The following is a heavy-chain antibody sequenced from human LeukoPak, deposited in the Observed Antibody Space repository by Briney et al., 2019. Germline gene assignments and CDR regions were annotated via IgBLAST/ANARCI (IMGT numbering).Heavy chain of an antibody. CDR2: ISSSSSTI. J-gene: IGHJ4*02. CDR1: GFTFSSYW. CDR3: ARGQYSSSSGVLFDY. D-gene: IGHD6-6*01. Sequence: HPGGSLRLSCAASGFTFSSYWMSWVRRAPGKGLEWVSYISSSSSTIYYADSVKGRFTISRDNAKNSLYLQMNSLRAEDTAVYYCARGQYSSSSGVLFDYWSQGTLVTVSS. V-gene: IGHV3-48*01.